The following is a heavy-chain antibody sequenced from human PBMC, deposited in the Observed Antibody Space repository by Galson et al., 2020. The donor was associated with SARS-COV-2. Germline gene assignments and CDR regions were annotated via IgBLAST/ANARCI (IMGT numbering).Heavy chain of an antibody. D-gene: IGHD3-10*01. V-gene: IGHV3-30-3*01. CDR3: ARENYYGSVSFYYGSDS. CDR2: ITYDGSKR. J-gene: IGHJ5*02. CDR1: GFTFGSYG. Sequence: QAGGSLRLSCAASGFTFGSYGMHWVRQAPGKGLEWLAIITYDGSKRYHADSVKGRFTISRDNFKNTLYLQMNSLGAEDTAVYYCARENYYGSVSFYYGSDSWGQGTLVNVSS.